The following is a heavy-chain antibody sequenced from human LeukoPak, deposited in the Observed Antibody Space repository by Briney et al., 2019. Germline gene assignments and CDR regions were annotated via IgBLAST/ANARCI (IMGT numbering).Heavy chain of an antibody. CDR2: ISSSSSYI. CDR1: GFTFSSYS. V-gene: IGHV3-21*01. Sequence: GGSLRLSCAASGFTFSSYSMNWVRQAPGKGLEWVSSISSSSSYIYYADSVKGRFTISRDNAKNSLYLQMNSLRAEDTAVYYCARCQLRRDAFDIWGQGTMVTVSS. CDR3: ARCQLRRDAFDI. D-gene: IGHD4/OR15-4a*01. J-gene: IGHJ3*02.